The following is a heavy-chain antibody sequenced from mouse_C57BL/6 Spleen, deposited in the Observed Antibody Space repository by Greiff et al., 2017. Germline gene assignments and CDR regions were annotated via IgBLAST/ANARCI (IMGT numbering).Heavy chain of an antibody. V-gene: IGHV1-74*01. J-gene: IGHJ3*01. CDR1: GYTFTSYW. Sequence: QVHVKQPGAELVKPGASVKVSCKASGYTFTSYWMHWVKQRPGQGLEWIGRIHPSDSDTNYNQKFKGKATLTVDKSSSTAYMQLSSLTSEDSAVYYCAMGGYYDYDGRLAYWGQGTLVTVSA. D-gene: IGHD2-4*01. CDR3: AMGGYYDYDGRLAY. CDR2: IHPSDSDT.